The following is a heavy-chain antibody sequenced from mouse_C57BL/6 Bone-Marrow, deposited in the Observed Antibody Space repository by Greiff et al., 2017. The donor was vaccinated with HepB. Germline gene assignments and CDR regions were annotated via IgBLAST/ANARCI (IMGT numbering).Heavy chain of an antibody. CDR1: GYTFTSYG. Sequence: QVQLQQSVAELARPGASVKLSCKASGYTFTSYGISWVKQRTGQGLEWIGEIYPRSGNTYYNEKFKGKATLTADKSSSTAYMELRSLTSEDSAVYFCASPYYYGSSLFDYWGQGTTLTVSS. D-gene: IGHD1-1*01. J-gene: IGHJ2*01. CDR3: ASPYYYGSSLFDY. V-gene: IGHV1-81*01. CDR2: IYPRSGNT.